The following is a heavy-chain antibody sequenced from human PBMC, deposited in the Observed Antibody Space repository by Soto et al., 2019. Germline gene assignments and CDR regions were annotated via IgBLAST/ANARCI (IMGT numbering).Heavy chain of an antibody. CDR1: EFTFKSYG. V-gene: IGHV3-30*03. D-gene: IGHD2-2*01. J-gene: IGHJ4*02. CDR3: ARDSYRGDVVLTPAPYGNDY. Sequence: PGGSLRLSCAASEFTFKSYGMHWVRQAPGKGLAWVAVISFDGNRKHYADSVRGRFTTSRDNSKNTLYLQMNSLRTEDTAIYYCARDSYRGDVVLTPAPYGNDYWGRGTLVTVSS. CDR2: ISFDGNRK.